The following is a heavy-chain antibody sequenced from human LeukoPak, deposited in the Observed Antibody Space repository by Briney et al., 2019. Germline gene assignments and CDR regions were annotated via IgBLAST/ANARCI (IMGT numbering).Heavy chain of an antibody. CDR1: GYTFTGYY. Sequence: ASVKVSCKASGYTFTGYYMHWVRQAPGQGLEWMGWINSNSGDTNYAQKFQGRVTMTRDTSTSTAYMELSGLRSDDTAVYYCARDPTRGDLSVYWGQGTLVTVSS. V-gene: IGHV1-2*02. CDR2: INSNSGDT. J-gene: IGHJ4*02. CDR3: ARDPTRGDLSVY. D-gene: IGHD7-27*01.